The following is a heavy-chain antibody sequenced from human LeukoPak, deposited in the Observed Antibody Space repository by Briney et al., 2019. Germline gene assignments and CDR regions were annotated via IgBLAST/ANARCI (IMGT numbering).Heavy chain of an antibody. CDR1: GGSISSYY. Sequence: SETLSLTCTVSGGSISSYYWSWIRQPPGKGLEWIGYIYYSGSTNYNPSLKSRVTISVDTSKNQFSLKLSSVTAADTAVYYCARTYYDFWSGYHINPIYYYGMDVWGQGATVTVSS. V-gene: IGHV4-59*01. CDR2: IYYSGST. D-gene: IGHD3-3*01. CDR3: ARTYYDFWSGYHINPIYYYGMDV. J-gene: IGHJ6*02.